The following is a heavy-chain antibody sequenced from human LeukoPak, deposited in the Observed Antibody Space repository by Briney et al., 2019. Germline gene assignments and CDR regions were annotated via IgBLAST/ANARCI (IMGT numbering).Heavy chain of an antibody. D-gene: IGHD2-2*01. V-gene: IGHV3-74*01. J-gene: IGHJ6*02. CDR2: INSDGSNK. CDR3: ARDMPTISCYYYYSGMDV. CDR1: GFTFSNYW. Sequence: PGGSLRLSCAASGFTFSNYWMHWVRQAPGKGLEWVSRINSDGSNKNYADSVKGRFTISRDIAKNTLYLQMNSLRAEDTAVYYCARDMPTISCYYYYSGMDVWGQGTTVTVCS.